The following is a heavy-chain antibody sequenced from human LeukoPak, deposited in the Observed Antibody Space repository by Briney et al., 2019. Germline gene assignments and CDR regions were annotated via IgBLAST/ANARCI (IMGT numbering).Heavy chain of an antibody. D-gene: IGHD2-15*01. CDR2: INTYNGNT. CDR1: GYTFTSYF. J-gene: IGHJ6*04. V-gene: IGHV1-18*01. CDR3: ARVCSSGTCYPHRSMDV. Sequence: GASVKVSCKASGYTFTSYFISWVRQAPGQGLEWMGWINTYNGNTTFAQKFQGRVTMTTDTSTSTAYMELRSLRSEDTAVYYCARVCSSGTCYPHRSMDVWGKGTTVTISS.